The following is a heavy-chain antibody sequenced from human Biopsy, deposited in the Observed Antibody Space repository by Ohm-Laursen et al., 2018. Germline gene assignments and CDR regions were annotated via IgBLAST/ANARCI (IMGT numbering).Heavy chain of an antibody. CDR3: ASVVLGPTNDAFDL. CDR1: GGDINNYY. D-gene: IGHD3-22*01. Sequence: SDTLSLTCNVSGGDINNYYWSWIRQPAGKGLEWIGRIYPGGSTNYNPSLKSQVTMSVDTSKKQLSLRLRSVTAADTAMYYCASVVLGPTNDAFDLWSQGTMVVVSS. CDR2: IYPGGST. V-gene: IGHV4-4*07. J-gene: IGHJ3*01.